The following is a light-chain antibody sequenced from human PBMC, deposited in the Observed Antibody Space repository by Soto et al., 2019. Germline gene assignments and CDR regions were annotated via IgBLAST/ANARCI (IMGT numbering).Light chain of an antibody. V-gene: IGKV3-20*01. CDR3: QKHGTSPYT. CDR2: GAS. Sequence: EVVLTQSPNTLSLSPGERATLSCWASQSLRSSYLAWYQRKPGQAPRLLMFGASRRATGITDRFNGSGSGTDFILTISRLEPDDVAVYYCQKHGTSPYTFGQGTVLEIK. J-gene: IGKJ2*01. CDR1: QSLRSSY.